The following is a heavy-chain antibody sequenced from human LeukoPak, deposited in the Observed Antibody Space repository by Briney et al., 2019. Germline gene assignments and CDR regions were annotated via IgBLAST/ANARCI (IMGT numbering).Heavy chain of an antibody. CDR2: IGGSGGST. V-gene: IGHV3-23*01. CDR3: AKRSDDILTGYYTPENYFDY. D-gene: IGHD3-9*01. J-gene: IGHJ4*02. Sequence: PGGSLRLSCAASGFTFSSYATSWVRQAPGKGLELVSAIGGSGGSTYYADSVKGRFTISRDNSKNTLYLQMNSLRAEDTAVYYCAKRSDDILTGYYTPENYFDYWGQGTLVIVSS. CDR1: GFTFSSYA.